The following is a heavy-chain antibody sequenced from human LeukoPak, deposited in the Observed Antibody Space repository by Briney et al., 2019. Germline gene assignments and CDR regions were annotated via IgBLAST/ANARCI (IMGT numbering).Heavy chain of an antibody. CDR1: GYTFTDYC. Sequence: GASVKVSCKASGYTFTDYCMHWVRQAPGQXLEWMGWINPHSGGTNYAQKFQGRVTMTRDTSISTVYMEVSRLRSDDTAVYYCARDSSYSSSLYYFEYWGPGTLVTVSS. J-gene: IGHJ4*02. CDR3: ARDSSYSSSLYYFEY. CDR2: INPHSGGT. V-gene: IGHV1-2*02. D-gene: IGHD6-6*01.